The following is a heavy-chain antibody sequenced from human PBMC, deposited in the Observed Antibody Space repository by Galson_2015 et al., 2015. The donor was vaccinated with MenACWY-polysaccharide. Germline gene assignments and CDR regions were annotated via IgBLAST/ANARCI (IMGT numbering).Heavy chain of an antibody. J-gene: IGHJ6*02. CDR2: ISGSGGST. CDR1: GFSFSNFA. Sequence: SLRLSCAPSGFSFSNFAMNWVRQAPGKGLEWVSSISGSGGSTYYADSVKGRFTVSRDNSKNTLYLQMNSLRAEDTAVYYCAKDRDWGFYYYGMDVWVQGTTVTVSS. CDR3: AKDRDWGFYYYGMDV. V-gene: IGHV3-23*01. D-gene: IGHD3-16*01.